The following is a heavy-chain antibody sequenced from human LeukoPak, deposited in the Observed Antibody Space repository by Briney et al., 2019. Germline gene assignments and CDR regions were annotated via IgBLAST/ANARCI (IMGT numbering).Heavy chain of an antibody. J-gene: IGHJ5*01. V-gene: IGHV1-18*01. Sequence: GASVKVSCKASGYTFTSYGISWVRQAPGQGLEWMGWISAYKGNTNYAQKPQGRVTMTTDTSTSTAYMELRSLRSDDTAVYYYAREGTHCSSTSCHNWFDPWGQGTTVTVSS. CDR3: AREGTHCSSTSCHNWFDP. D-gene: IGHD2-2*01. CDR1: GYTFTSYG. CDR2: ISAYKGNT.